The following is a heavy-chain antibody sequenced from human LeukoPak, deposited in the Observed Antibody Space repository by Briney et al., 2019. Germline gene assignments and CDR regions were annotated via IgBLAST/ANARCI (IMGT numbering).Heavy chain of an antibody. J-gene: IGHJ4*02. CDR2: ISGSGGRT. CDR3: AKGSYYDNSGHYYFDY. Sequence: GGSLRLSCAASGFTFDDYAMHWVRQAPGKGLEWVSAISGSGGRTYYADSVKGRFTVSRVNSKSTLFLQVNTLRAEDTAVFYCAKGSYYDNSGHYYFDYWGQGTLVTVSS. D-gene: IGHD3-22*01. V-gene: IGHV3-23*01. CDR1: GFTFDDYA.